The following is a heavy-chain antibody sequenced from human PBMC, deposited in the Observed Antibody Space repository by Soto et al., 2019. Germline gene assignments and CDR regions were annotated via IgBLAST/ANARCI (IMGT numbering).Heavy chain of an antibody. CDR3: CHIVGATDY. V-gene: IGHV3-15*01. Sequence: GGSLRLSCAASGFTFSTAWMSWVRQAPGKGLEWVGRIKSKTGGGTTDYATPVKGRFTISRDDSKNTLYLQMNSLKTEDTAVYYCCHIVGATDYWGQGTLVTVSS. CDR2: IKSKTGGGTT. D-gene: IGHD1-26*01. CDR1: GFTFSTAW. J-gene: IGHJ4*02.